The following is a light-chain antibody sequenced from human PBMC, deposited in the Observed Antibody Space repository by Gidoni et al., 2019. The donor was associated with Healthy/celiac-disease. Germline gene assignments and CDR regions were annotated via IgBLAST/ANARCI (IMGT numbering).Light chain of an antibody. CDR3: QQYNNWPQT. J-gene: IGKJ1*01. CDR2: GAS. CDR1: QSVSSN. V-gene: IGKV3-15*01. Sequence: EIVMTQSPATLSVSPGESANLSCRASQSVSSNLTWYQQKPGQAPRLLIKGASTRATGIPARFSGSGSGTGFTLTISSLQSEDFAVYYCQQYNNWPQTFGQGTQVEIK.